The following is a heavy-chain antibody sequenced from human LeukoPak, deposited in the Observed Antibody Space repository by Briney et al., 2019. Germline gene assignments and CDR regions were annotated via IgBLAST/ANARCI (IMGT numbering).Heavy chain of an antibody. CDR2: IYYSGST. CDR1: GGSISSYY. J-gene: IGHJ5*02. D-gene: IGHD3-3*01. V-gene: IGHV4-59*01. Sequence: PSETLSLTCTVSGGSISSYYWSWIRQPPGKGLEWIGYIYYSGSTNYNPSLKSRVTISVDTSKNQFSLKLSSVTAADTAVYYCARGRGTYYDFWSGPGGGWFDPWGQGTLVTVSS. CDR3: ARGRGTYYDFWSGPGGGWFDP.